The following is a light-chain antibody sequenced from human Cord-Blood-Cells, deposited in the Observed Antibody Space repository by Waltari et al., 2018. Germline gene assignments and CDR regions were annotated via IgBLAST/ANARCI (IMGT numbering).Light chain of an antibody. CDR2: EGS. V-gene: IGLV2-23*03. Sequence: QSALTQPASASGSPGQSITISCTGTSSDVGSYNHVSWYQQHPGKAPKLMIYEGSKRPSGVSNRFSGSKSGNTASLTISGLQAEDEADYYCCSYAGSSTFVFGTGTKVTVL. J-gene: IGLJ1*01. CDR3: CSYAGSSTFV. CDR1: SSDVGSYNH.